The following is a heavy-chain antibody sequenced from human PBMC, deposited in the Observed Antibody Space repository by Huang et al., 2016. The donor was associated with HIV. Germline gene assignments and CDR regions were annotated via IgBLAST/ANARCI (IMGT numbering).Heavy chain of an antibody. V-gene: IGHV3-49*03. D-gene: IGHD4-17*01. CDR1: GFIFNDFA. J-gene: IGHJ6*03. CDR2: VRSIDFGGAS. Sequence: VESGGDAVQSGRSLRLSCRGSGFIFNDFAINWFRQSPRKGLEWIGFVRSIDFGGASKSAPSVKDRFSVSRDEAKNVAFLQMENLQVDDTAVYYCSPTGDDYFYYYMDVWGNGTTVIVS. CDR3: SPTGDDYFYYYMDV.